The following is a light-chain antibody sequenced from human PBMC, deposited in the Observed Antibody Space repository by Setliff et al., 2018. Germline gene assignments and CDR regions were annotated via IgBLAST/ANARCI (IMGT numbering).Light chain of an antibody. V-gene: IGLV2-8*01. CDR3: SSYAGNYIYV. Sequence: QSALAQPPSASGSPGQSVTISCTRTSSDVGGINHVSWYQQHPGKAPRLMIFEVSKRPSGVPDRFSGSKSGNTASPTVSGLQAEDEADYYCSSYAGNYIYVFGTGTKV. CDR1: SSDVGGINH. CDR2: EVS. J-gene: IGLJ1*01.